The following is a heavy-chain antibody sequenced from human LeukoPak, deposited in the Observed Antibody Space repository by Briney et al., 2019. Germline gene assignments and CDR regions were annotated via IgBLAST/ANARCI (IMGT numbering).Heavy chain of an antibody. J-gene: IGHJ4*02. CDR3: AASYYYDSSGYHYFDY. CDR1: GGSFSGYY. D-gene: IGHD3-22*01. V-gene: IGHV4-34*01. Sequence: SETLSLTCAVYGGSFSGYYWSWIRHPPGKGLEWIGEINHSGSTNYNPSLKSRVTISVDTSKNQFSLKLSSVTAEDTAVYYCAASYYYDSSGYHYFDYWGQGTLVTVSS. CDR2: INHSGST.